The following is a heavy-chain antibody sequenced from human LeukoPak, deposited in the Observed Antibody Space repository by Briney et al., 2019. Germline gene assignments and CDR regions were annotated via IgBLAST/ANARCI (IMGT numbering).Heavy chain of an antibody. V-gene: IGHV3-30*02. Sequence: GGSLRLSCAASGFTFSSYGMHWVRQAPGKGLEWVAFIRYDGSNKYYADSVKGRFTISRDNSKNTLYLQMNRLRAEDTAVYYCAKDYYYDSSGFTEDYFDYWGQGTLVTVSS. CDR1: GFTFSSYG. CDR3: AKDYYYDSSGFTEDYFDY. CDR2: IRYDGSNK. D-gene: IGHD3-22*01. J-gene: IGHJ4*02.